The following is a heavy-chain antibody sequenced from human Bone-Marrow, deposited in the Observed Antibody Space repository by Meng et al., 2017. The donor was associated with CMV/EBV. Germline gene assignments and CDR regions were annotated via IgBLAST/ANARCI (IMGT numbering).Heavy chain of an antibody. Sequence: ASVKVSCKASGYTFTSFYMNWVRQAPGQGLEWMGIINPSGGRTRYAQKFQGRVIMTGDMSTSTDYMELSSLRSEDTAVYYCAMGATIIAEFWGQGALVTVSS. CDR3: AMGATIIAEF. CDR2: INPSGGRT. D-gene: IGHD1-26*01. V-gene: IGHV1-46*01. J-gene: IGHJ1*01. CDR1: GYTFTSFY.